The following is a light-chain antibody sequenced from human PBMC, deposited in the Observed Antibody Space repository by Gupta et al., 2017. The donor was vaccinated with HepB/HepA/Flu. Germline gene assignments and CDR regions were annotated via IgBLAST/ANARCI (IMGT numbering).Light chain of an antibody. Sequence: DIQMTQSPSTLSASVGDRVTITCRASQTIDNWLAWYQHKPGKAPKLLIYKASSLESGVPSRFSGRGSGTDFTLTISSLQPDDFATYYCQQYNTNSETFGQGTKVEIK. J-gene: IGKJ1*01. CDR3: QQYNTNSET. CDR1: QTIDNW. CDR2: KAS. V-gene: IGKV1-5*03.